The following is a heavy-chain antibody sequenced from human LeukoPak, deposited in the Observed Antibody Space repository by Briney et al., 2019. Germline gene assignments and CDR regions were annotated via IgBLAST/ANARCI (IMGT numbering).Heavy chain of an antibody. CDR3: AKHRSGIAASGSNY. V-gene: IGHV3-23*01. CDR1: GFTFSDYY. CDR2: ISGSGGGSGGST. D-gene: IGHD6-13*01. J-gene: IGHJ4*02. Sequence: QTGGSLRLSCAASGFTFSDYYMSWIRQAPGKGLEWVSVSVISGSGGGSGGSTYYADSVKGRFTISRDDSKNTLYLQMNNLRVEDTAVYYCAKHRSGIAASGSNYWGQGTLVSVSS.